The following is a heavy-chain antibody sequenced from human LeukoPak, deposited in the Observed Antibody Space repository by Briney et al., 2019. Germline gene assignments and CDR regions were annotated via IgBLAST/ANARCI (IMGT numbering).Heavy chain of an antibody. J-gene: IGHJ1*01. CDR3: ARGAYYYDSSGYYPEYFQH. CDR2: IYYSGST. CDR1: GGSISSYY. Sequence: SETLSLTCTVSGGSISSYYWSWVRQPPGKGLEWIGYIYYSGSTNYNPSLKSRVTISVDTSKNQFSLKLSSVTAADTAVYYCARGAYYYDSSGYYPEYFQHWGQGTLVTVSS. V-gene: IGHV4-59*01. D-gene: IGHD3-22*01.